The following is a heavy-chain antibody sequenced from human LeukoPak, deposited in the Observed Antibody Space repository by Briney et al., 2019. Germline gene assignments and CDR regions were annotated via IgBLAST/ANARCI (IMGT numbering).Heavy chain of an antibody. CDR2: IYTSGST. J-gene: IGHJ2*01. CDR3: ARTPWDSGTYYLPRWYFDL. CDR1: GGSISSSSYY. V-gene: IGHV4-61*02. Sequence: SETLSLTCTVSGGSISSSSYYWGWIRQPAGKGLEWIGRIYTSGSTNYNPSLKSRVTISVDTSKNQFSLKLSSVTAADTAVYYCARTPWDSGTYYLPRWYFDLWGRGTLVTVSS. D-gene: IGHD1-26*01.